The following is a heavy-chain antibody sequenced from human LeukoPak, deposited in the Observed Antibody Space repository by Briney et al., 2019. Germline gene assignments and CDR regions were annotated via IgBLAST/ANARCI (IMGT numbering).Heavy chain of an antibody. CDR1: GFTFSSYS. J-gene: IGHJ4*02. CDR3: ASYGGFTSATLVDLL. Sequence: GGSLRLSCAASGFTFSSYSMNWVRQAPGKGLEWVSYISSSSSTIYYADSVKGRFTISRDNAKNSLYLQMNSLRDEDTAVYYCASYGGFTSATLVDLLWGQGTLVTVSS. D-gene: IGHD4-23*01. V-gene: IGHV3-48*02. CDR2: ISSSSSTI.